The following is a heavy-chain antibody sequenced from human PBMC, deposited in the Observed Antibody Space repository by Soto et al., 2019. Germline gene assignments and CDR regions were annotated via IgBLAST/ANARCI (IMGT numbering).Heavy chain of an antibody. Sequence: GASVKVSCKASGGTFSNSYMHWVRQAPGQGLEWMGIINPSAGDSAYAQKFQGRVTMTRDTSTSTDYMELSSLRSEDTAVYYCAREMMSMDVWGQGTTVTVSS. CDR3: AREMMSMDV. CDR1: GGTFSNSY. CDR2: INPSAGDS. D-gene: IGHD3-16*01. J-gene: IGHJ6*02. V-gene: IGHV1-46*01.